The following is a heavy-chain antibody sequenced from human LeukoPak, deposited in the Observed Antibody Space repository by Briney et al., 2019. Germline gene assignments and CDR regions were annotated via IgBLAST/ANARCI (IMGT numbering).Heavy chain of an antibody. CDR1: GFTFSSYW. CDR2: INQDGSGE. J-gene: IGHJ4*02. Sequence: GGSLRLSCVASGFTFSSYWVSWVRQAPGKGLEWVANINQDGSGEYYVDSVKGRFTISRDNAKSSLSLQMNSLRDEDTAVYYCTRGDLWGQGTLVTVSS. CDR3: TRGDL. V-gene: IGHV3-7*01.